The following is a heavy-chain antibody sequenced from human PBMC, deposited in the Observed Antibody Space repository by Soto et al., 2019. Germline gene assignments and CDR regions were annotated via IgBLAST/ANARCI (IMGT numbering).Heavy chain of an antibody. CDR1: GFTFSSFS. CDR2: IHASSSII. J-gene: IGHJ4*02. Sequence: EVHLVESGGGLVQPGGSLRLSCAASGFTFSSFSMNWIRLAPGKGPEWVAYIHASSSIIYYGDSVKGRFTISRDNAKNSLFLQMNSLRAEDTAVYYCARDGGNGYDDYWGQGTQVTVSS. V-gene: IGHV3-48*01. D-gene: IGHD5-12*01. CDR3: ARDGGNGYDDY.